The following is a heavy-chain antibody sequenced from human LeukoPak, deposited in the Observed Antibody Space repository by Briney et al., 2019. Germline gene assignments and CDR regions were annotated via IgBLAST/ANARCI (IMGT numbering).Heavy chain of an antibody. J-gene: IGHJ6*03. CDR1: GFTFSSYG. CDR2: IRYDGSNK. Sequence: PGGSLRLSCAASGFTFSSYGMHWVRQAPGKGLEWVAFIRYDGSNKYYADSVKGRFTISRDNSKNTLYLQMNSLRAEDTAVYYCAKDGGDIVLMVYAPRSYYYNYMDVWGKGTTVTVSS. V-gene: IGHV3-30*02. CDR3: AKDGGDIVLMVYAPRSYYYNYMDV. D-gene: IGHD2-8*01.